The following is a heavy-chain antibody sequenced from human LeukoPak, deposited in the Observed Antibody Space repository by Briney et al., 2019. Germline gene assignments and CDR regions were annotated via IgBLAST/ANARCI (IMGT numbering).Heavy chain of an antibody. D-gene: IGHD2-21*02. CDR2: GHYSGTA. V-gene: IGHV4-59*08. CDR3: ARWGGDHLPAFDF. CDR1: GVSITRYY. Sequence: SETLSLTCTVSGVSITRYYWNWIRQSPGKGLEWIGFGHYSGTAAYNPSLRSRVIILVDTSTNQFSLKVNSLTVADTAVYYCARWGGDHLPAFDFWGQGALVTVSS. J-gene: IGHJ4*02.